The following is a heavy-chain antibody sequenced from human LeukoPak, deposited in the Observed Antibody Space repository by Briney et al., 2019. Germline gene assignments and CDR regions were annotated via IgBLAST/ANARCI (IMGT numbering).Heavy chain of an antibody. CDR3: ARVGQQLVPNVDYYYGMDV. CDR2: INPNSGGT. Sequence: ASVKVSCKASGYTFTGYYMHWVRQAPGQGLEWMGWINPNSGGTNYAQKFQGRVTMTRDTSISTAYMELSRLRSDDTAVYYCARVGQQLVPNVDYYYGMDVWGQGTTVTVSS. V-gene: IGHV1-2*02. CDR1: GYTFTGYY. J-gene: IGHJ6*02. D-gene: IGHD6-13*01.